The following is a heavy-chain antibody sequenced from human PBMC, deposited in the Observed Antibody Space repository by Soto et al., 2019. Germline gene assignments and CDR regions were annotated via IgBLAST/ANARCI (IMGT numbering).Heavy chain of an antibody. J-gene: IGHJ6*02. D-gene: IGHD5-18*01. CDR2: ISWDGGST. V-gene: IGHV3-43*01. CDR3: AKAPNVDTDYYGMDV. CDR1: GFSLSDHC. Sequence: GGSLRLSCAASGFSLSDHCLHWVRQAPGKGLEWVSLISWDGGSTYYADSVKGRFTISRDNSKNSLYLQMNSLRTEDTALYYCAKAPNVDTDYYGMDVWGQGTTVTVSS.